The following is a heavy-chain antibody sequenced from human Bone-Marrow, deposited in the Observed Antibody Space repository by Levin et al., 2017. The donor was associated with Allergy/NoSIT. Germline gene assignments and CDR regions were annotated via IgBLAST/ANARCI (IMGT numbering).Heavy chain of an antibody. CDR1: GFTFSGYS. CDR2: ISSSGSTI. CDR3: AGPWFDP. Sequence: GESLKISCAGSGFTFSGYSINWVRQTPGKGLEWISYISSSGSTIEYADSVKGRFTISRDNAKNSVYLQMNSLRAEDTAVYYCAGPWFDPWGQGTLGTVSS. J-gene: IGHJ5*02. V-gene: IGHV3-48*01.